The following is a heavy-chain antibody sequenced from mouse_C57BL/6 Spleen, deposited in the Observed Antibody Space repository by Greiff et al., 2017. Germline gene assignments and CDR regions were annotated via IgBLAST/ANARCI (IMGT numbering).Heavy chain of an antibody. Sequence: VQLQQSGAELVRPGASVKLSCTASGFNIKDDYMHWVKQRPEQGLEWIGWIDPENGDTEYASKFQGKATITADTSSNTASLQLSSLTSEDTAVYYCTTGASSPFAYWGQGTLVTVSA. J-gene: IGHJ3*01. D-gene: IGHD1-1*01. CDR1: GFNIKDDY. V-gene: IGHV14-4*01. CDR2: IDPENGDT. CDR3: TTGASSPFAY.